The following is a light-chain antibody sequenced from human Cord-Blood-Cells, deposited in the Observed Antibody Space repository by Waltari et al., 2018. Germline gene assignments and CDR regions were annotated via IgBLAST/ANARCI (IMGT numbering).Light chain of an antibody. J-gene: IGLJ1*01. CDR3: AAWDDSLSGNYV. CDR1: SSNIGSNY. Sequence: QSVLTQPPSASGTPGQRVTISCSGSSSNIGSNYVYWYQQLPGTAPKLLIYRNNQRPSGVPDRFSGSKSGTSASLAISGLRSEDEADYYCAAWDDSLSGNYVFGTETKVTVL. V-gene: IGLV1-47*01. CDR2: RNN.